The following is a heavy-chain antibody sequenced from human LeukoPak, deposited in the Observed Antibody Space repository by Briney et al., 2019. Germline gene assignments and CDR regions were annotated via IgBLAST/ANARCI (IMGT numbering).Heavy chain of an antibody. J-gene: IGHJ4*02. D-gene: IGHD1-26*01. V-gene: IGHV4-39*07. CDR1: GGSISSGGYY. CDR2: INHSGST. CDR3: AARVGATPRGAPHYFDY. Sequence: SETLSLTCTVSGGSISSGGYYWSWIRQPPGKGLEWIGEINHSGSTNYNPSLKSRVTISVDTSKNQFSLKLSSVTAADTAVYYCAARVGATPRGAPHYFDYWGQGTLVTVSS.